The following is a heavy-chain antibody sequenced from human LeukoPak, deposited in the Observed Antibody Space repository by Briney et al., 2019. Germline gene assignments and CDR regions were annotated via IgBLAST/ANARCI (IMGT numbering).Heavy chain of an antibody. CDR3: AKDRSSSFSGFLEY. CDR2: ISGSGGST. Sequence: PGGSLRLSCAASGFTFSSYAMSWVRQAPGKGLGWVSGISGSGGSTYYADSVKGRFTISRDNSKNTLYLQMNSLRAEDTAVYYCAKDRSSSFSGFLEYWGQGTLVTVSS. V-gene: IGHV3-23*01. J-gene: IGHJ4*02. D-gene: IGHD6-6*01. CDR1: GFTFSSYA.